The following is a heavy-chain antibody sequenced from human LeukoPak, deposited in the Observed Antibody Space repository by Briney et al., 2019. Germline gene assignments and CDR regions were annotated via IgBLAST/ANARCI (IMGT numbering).Heavy chain of an antibody. J-gene: IGHJ4*02. D-gene: IGHD2-15*01. Sequence: PSETLSLTCAVHGGSFSGYYWSWIRQPPGKGLEWIGEINHSGNTNYNPSLKSRVTISVDTSKNQFSLKLSSVTAADTAVYYCARGYCSGGSCYPTHTDYWGQGTLVTVSS. V-gene: IGHV4-34*01. CDR1: GGSFSGYY. CDR3: ARGYCSGGSCYPTHTDY. CDR2: INHSGNT.